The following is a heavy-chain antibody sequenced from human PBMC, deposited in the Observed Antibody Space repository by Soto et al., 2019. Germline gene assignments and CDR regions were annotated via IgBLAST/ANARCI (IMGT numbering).Heavy chain of an antibody. CDR3: ARDRDSSTFGVGYYYYGMDV. V-gene: IGHV1-69*06. CDR1: VGTFSSYA. CDR2: IIPIFGTA. J-gene: IGHJ6*02. Sequence: GASVKVSCKASVGTFSSYAISWVRQAPGQGLEWMGGIIPIFGTANYAQKFQGRVTITADKSTSTAYMELSSLRSEDTAVYYCARDRDSSTFGVGYYYYGMDVWGQGTTVTVSS. D-gene: IGHD6-13*01.